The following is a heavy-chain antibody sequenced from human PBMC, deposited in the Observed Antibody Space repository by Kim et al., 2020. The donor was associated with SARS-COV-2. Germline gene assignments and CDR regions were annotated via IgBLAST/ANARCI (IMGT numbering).Heavy chain of an antibody. D-gene: IGHD3-22*01. CDR3: AKEDYFDRNYGMDV. V-gene: IGHV3-30*18. CDR2: ISYDGSNK. Sequence: GGSLRLSCAASGFTFSNFGMHWVRQAPGKGLEWVAVISYDGSNKYYADSVKGRFTISRDNSKNTLYLQMNSLRAEDTAVYYCAKEDYFDRNYGMDVWGQGTTVTVSS. J-gene: IGHJ6*02. CDR1: GFTFSNFG.